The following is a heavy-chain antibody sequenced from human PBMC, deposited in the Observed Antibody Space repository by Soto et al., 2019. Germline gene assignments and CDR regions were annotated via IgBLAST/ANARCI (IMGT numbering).Heavy chain of an antibody. CDR2: ISYDGTNQ. CDR1: GFTFNIYG. Sequence: GGSLRLSCAASGFTFNIYGMHWVRQAPDKGLEWVALISYDGTNQYYADSVKGRFTISRDNSKNTLFLQMNSLRADDTAVYYCAKDQASGQGSFDSWGQGTLVTVSS. J-gene: IGHJ4*02. V-gene: IGHV3-30*18. CDR3: AKDQASGQGSFDS.